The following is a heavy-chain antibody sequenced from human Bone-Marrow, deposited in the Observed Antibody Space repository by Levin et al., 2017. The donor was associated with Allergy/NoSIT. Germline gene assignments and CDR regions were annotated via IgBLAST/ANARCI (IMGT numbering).Heavy chain of an antibody. J-gene: IGHJ4*02. CDR1: GFTFSSYA. CDR2: ISGSGGST. CDR3: ARDRFWGLGKLSLPPYCDY. Sequence: GGSLRLSCAASGFTFSSYAMSWVRQAPGKGLEWVSAISGSGGSTYYADSVKGRFTISRYQSKNTLCLQMNSLRAEDTAVYYWARDRFWGLGKLSLPPYCDYWGQVTLVTVSA. D-gene: IGHD3-16*02. V-gene: IGHV3-23*01.